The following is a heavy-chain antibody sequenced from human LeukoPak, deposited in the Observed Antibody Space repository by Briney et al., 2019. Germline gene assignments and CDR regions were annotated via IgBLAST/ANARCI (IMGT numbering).Heavy chain of an antibody. CDR2: IGSDGRNK. CDR3: ARDRAVSDNRWSLDP. J-gene: IGHJ5*02. CDR1: GFTFSTFG. D-gene: IGHD4-23*01. Sequence: GGSLRLSCAASGFTFSTFGMHWVRQAPGKGLEWVAAIGSDGRNKYSADSVRGRFTIFRDNSKNTLDLHMNSLRTEDTAVYYCARDRAVSDNRWSLDPWGQGTLVTVSS. V-gene: IGHV3-33*01.